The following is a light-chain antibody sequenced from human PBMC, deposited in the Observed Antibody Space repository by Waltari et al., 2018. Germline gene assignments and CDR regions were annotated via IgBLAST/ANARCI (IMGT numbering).Light chain of an antibody. Sequence: QSVLTQPPSASETPGPRVTISCSGSNSNIGSNNVNWYQQFPGTAPKLLIYRNNQRPSGVPDRFSASKSGTSASLAISWLQSEDEADYYCAAWDDSLNCVLFGGGTKLTVL. CDR1: NSNIGSNN. CDR3: AAWDDSLNCVL. V-gene: IGLV1-44*01. CDR2: RNN. J-gene: IGLJ2*01.